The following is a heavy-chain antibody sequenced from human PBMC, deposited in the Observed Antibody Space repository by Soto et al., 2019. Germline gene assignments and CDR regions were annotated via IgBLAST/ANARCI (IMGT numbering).Heavy chain of an antibody. CDR3: TKGATRPHDS. V-gene: IGHV5-51*01. CDR2: VYPSDSDV. D-gene: IGHD3-16*01. Sequence: LWESLNISCQGTGYRFSSSWIGRVCHKPGKGLESLGDVYPSDSDVRYCPAFEGQATIPADNSISTAYMQLLNLKASDTAIYYCTKGATRPHDSWGPGTRVTVSS. J-gene: IGHJ4*02. CDR1: GYRFSSSW.